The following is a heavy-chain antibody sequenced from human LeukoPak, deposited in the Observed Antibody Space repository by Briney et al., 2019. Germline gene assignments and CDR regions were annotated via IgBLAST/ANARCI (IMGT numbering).Heavy chain of an antibody. CDR2: IKPDGSEE. CDR1: GFTFNSYR. J-gene: IGHJ4*02. V-gene: IGHV3-7*03. Sequence: GGSLRLSCAASGFTFNSYRMSWVRQAPGKGLEWVANIKPDGSEEYYVDSVKDRFTISRDNAKNTLYLQMNSLRAEDTAVYYCARAHYGSGSYGLDYWGQGTLVTVSS. CDR3: ARAHYGSGSYGLDY. D-gene: IGHD3-10*01.